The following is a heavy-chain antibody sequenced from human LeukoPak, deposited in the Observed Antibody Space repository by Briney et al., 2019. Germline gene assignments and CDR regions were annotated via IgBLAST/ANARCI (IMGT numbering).Heavy chain of an antibody. CDR2: IKQDGSEK. Sequence: GGSLRLSCAASGFTFSSYWMSWVRQAPGKGLEWVANIKQDGSEKYYVDSVKGRFTISRDNAKNSLYLQMNSLRAEDTGVYYCASSEPMWFGELPDSWGQGTPVTVSS. D-gene: IGHD3-10*01. CDR3: ASSEPMWFGELPDS. J-gene: IGHJ4*02. V-gene: IGHV3-7*01. CDR1: GFTFSSYW.